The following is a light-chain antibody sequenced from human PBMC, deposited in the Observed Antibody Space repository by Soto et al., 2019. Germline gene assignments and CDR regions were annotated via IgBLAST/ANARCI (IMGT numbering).Light chain of an antibody. CDR3: QQYNNWPWT. V-gene: IGKV3-15*01. CDR1: QSVGSN. Sequence: EIVLPTPPDTLSVSPGARATLSCRASQSVGSNLAWYQQPPLQAPRLLIYGASTRATGIPARFSGSGSGTEFTLTISSLQSEDFAVYYCQQYNNWPWTFGQGTKVDI. CDR2: GAS. J-gene: IGKJ1*01.